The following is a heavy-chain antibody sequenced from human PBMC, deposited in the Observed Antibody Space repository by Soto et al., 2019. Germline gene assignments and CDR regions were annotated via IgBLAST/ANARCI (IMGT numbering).Heavy chain of an antibody. CDR1: GGSISSSSYY. CDR3: ARWRARLRAEINRRMDAFDI. D-gene: IGHD2-21*02. V-gene: IGHV4-39*07. J-gene: IGHJ3*02. Sequence: SETLSLTCTVSGGSISSSSYYWGWIRQPPGKGLEWIGEINHSGSTNYNPSLKSRVTISVDTSKNQFSLKLSSVTAADTAVYYCARWRARLRAEINRRMDAFDIWGQGTMVTVSS. CDR2: INHSGST.